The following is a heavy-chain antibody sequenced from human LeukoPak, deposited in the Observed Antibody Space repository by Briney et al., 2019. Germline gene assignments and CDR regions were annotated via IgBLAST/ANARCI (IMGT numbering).Heavy chain of an antibody. Sequence: SGGSLRLSCAASGFTFSGYAMSWVRQAPRKGLEWVSAISGSGGSTYYADSVKGRFTISRDNSKNTLYLQMNSLRAEDTAVYYCARAVYFSYYYWGQGTLVTVSS. CDR2: ISGSGGST. CDR1: GFTFSGYA. V-gene: IGHV3-23*01. J-gene: IGHJ4*02. D-gene: IGHD3-10*01. CDR3: ARAVYFSYYY.